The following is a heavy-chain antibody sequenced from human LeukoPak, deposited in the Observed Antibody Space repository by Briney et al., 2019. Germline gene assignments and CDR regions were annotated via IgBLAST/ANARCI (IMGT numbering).Heavy chain of an antibody. CDR2: IWYDGSNK. Sequence: GRSLRLSCAASGFTFSSYGMHWVRQAPGKGLKWVAVIWYDGSNKYYADSVKGRFTISRDNSKNTLYLQMNSLRAEDTAVYYCARGGPGYCSSTSCFTYGDYWGQGTLVTVSS. CDR3: ARGGPGYCSSTSCFTYGDY. D-gene: IGHD2-2*02. V-gene: IGHV3-33*01. J-gene: IGHJ4*02. CDR1: GFTFSSYG.